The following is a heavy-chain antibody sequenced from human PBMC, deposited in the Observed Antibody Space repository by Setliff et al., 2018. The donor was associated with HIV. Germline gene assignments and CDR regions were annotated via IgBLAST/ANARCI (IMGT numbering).Heavy chain of an antibody. CDR1: GFTFSRYW. Sequence: GGSLRPSCAASGFTFSRYWMHWIRQAPGKGLVWVSRVDSDGSGTSYADSVKGRFTISRDDAKNMLYLQINSLRAADTAVYYCASDGNGAFDMWGQGTLVTVSS. J-gene: IGHJ3*02. D-gene: IGHD1-26*01. CDR2: VDSDGSGT. V-gene: IGHV3-74*01. CDR3: ASDGNGAFDM.